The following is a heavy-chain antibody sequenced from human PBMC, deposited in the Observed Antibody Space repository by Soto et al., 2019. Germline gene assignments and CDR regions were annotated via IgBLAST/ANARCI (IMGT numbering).Heavy chain of an antibody. CDR3: ATRKYSHGCVDY. D-gene: IGHD5-18*01. CDR2: INAGNGNT. J-gene: IGHJ4*02. V-gene: IGHV1-3*01. Sequence: GASVKVSCKASGYTFTSYAMHWVRQTPGQRLEWMGWINAGNGNTKYSQKFQGRVTITRDTSASTAYMELSSLRSEDTAVYYCATRKYSHGCVDYWGQGTPVTVSS. CDR1: GYTFTSYA.